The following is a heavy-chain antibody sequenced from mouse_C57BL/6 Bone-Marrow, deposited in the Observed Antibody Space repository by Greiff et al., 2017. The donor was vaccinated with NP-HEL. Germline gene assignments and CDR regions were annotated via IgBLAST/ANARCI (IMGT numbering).Heavy chain of an antibody. J-gene: IGHJ2*01. D-gene: IGHD2-4*01. V-gene: IGHV1-63*01. CDR2: IYPGGGYT. Sequence: VKLVESGAELVRPGTSVKMSCKASGYTFTNYWIGWAKQRPGHGLEWIGDIYPGGGYTNYNEKFKGKATLTADKSSSTAYMQFSSLTSEDSAIYYCARNDYALYYFDCWGQGTTLTVSS. CDR3: ARNDYALYYFDC. CDR1: GYTFTNYW.